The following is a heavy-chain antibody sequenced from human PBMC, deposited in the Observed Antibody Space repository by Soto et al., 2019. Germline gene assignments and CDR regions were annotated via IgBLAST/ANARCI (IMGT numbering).Heavy chain of an antibody. D-gene: IGHD3-10*02. CDR3: ARSYVTSRPIDF. J-gene: IGHJ4*02. CDR2: INAGNGNT. CDR1: GYTFTSYA. Sequence: ASVKVSCKASGYTFTSYAMHWVRQAPGQRLEWMGWINAGNGNTKYSQKFQGRVTITSDTSTSTVYMEMSSLRSEDTAMYYYARSYVTSRPIDFWGQGTLVTVSS. V-gene: IGHV1-3*01.